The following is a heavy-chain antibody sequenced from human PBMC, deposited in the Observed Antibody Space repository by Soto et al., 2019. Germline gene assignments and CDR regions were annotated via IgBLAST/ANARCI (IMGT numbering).Heavy chain of an antibody. V-gene: IGHV4-61*01. J-gene: IGHJ4*02. Sequence: SETLSLTCTVSGGSVSRGNYYWSWIRQPPGKGLEWIAYIYYTRTTNYNPSLKSRVTISVDTSKNQFSLRLTSVTAADTAVYYCASVPPGVRGVQPFDYWGQGTLVTVSS. CDR3: ASVPPGVRGVQPFDY. CDR2: IYYTRTT. D-gene: IGHD3-10*01. CDR1: GGSVSRGNYY.